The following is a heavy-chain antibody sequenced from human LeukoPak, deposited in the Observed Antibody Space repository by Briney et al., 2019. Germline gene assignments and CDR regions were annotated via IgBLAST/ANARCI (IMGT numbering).Heavy chain of an antibody. V-gene: IGHV1-18*01. Sequence: GASVKVSCKASGYTFTSYGISWVRQAPGQGLEWMGWISAYNGNTNYAQKLQGRVTMTTDTSTSTAYMELRSLRSDDTAVYYCARALRRVGATSRLDYWGQGTLVTVSS. CDR3: ARALRRVGATSRLDY. CDR2: ISAYNGNT. CDR1: GYTFTSYG. D-gene: IGHD1-26*01. J-gene: IGHJ4*02.